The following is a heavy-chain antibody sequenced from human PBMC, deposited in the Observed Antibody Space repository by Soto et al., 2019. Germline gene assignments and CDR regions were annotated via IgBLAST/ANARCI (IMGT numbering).Heavy chain of an antibody. D-gene: IGHD3-22*01. J-gene: IGHJ4*02. Sequence: SETLSLTCTVSGGSISSYYWSWIRQPPGKGLEWIGYIYYSGSTNYNPSLKSRVTISVDTSKNQFSLKLSSVTAADTAVYYCARAALYYDYDYWGQGTLATVSS. V-gene: IGHV4-59*01. CDR1: GGSISSYY. CDR3: ARAALYYDYDY. CDR2: IYYSGST.